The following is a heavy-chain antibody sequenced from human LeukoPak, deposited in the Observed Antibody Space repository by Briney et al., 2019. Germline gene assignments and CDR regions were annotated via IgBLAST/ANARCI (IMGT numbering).Heavy chain of an antibody. J-gene: IGHJ4*02. V-gene: IGHV1-69*05. CDR1: GCTFSSYA. CDR3: ARDRWNCSGGSCYLGLNDY. Sequence: SVKVSCKASGCTFSSYAISWVRQAPGQGLEWMGGIIHIFGTANYAHKFQGRVTITTDESTHTPYMELSSLRAEDTAVYYCARDRWNCSGGSCYLGLNDYWGQGTLVTVSS. D-gene: IGHD2-15*01. CDR2: IIHIFGTA.